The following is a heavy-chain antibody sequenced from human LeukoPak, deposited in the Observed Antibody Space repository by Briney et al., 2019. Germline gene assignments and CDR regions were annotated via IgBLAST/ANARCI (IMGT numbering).Heavy chain of an antibody. CDR3: ARGRYLTTLGGAAAGFLDY. J-gene: IGHJ4*02. CDR1: GGSFSGYY. D-gene: IGHD6-13*01. Sequence: PSETLSLTCGVYGGSFSGYYWNWIRQSPGKGLNWIGEINHSGSTNYNPSLKSRVTMSVDTSQKQFSLRLTSVRAADTAVYYCARGRYLTTLGGAAAGFLDYWGQGTVVTVSS. V-gene: IGHV4-34*01. CDR2: INHSGST.